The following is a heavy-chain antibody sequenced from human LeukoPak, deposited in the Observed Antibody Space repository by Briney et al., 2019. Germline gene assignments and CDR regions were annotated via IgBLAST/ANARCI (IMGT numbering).Heavy chain of an antibody. V-gene: IGHV1-46*01. Sequence: ASVKVSCKASGYTFTSYYMHWVRQAPGQGLEWMGIINPSGGSTSYAQKFQGRVTMTRDTSTSTVYMELSSLRSEDTAVCCCARDLGPYCSSTSCQEYWFDPWGQGTLVTVSS. CDR2: INPSGGST. J-gene: IGHJ5*02. CDR3: ARDLGPYCSSTSCQEYWFDP. CDR1: GYTFTSYY. D-gene: IGHD2-2*01.